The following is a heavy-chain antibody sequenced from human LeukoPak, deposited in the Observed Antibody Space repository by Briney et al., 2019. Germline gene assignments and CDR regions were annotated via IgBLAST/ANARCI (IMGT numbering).Heavy chain of an antibody. J-gene: IGHJ4*02. CDR2: IYDSGSA. D-gene: IGHD5-18*01. CDR1: GGSISFYY. V-gene: IGHV4-59*01. Sequence: SETLSLTCTVSGGSISFYYWSWIRQSPGKGLEWIGYIYDSGSANYNPSLKKRVTISIGTSKNQFSLRLSSVTAADTALYYCAREYSYGYFFDYWGQGTLVTVSS. CDR3: AREYSYGYFFDY.